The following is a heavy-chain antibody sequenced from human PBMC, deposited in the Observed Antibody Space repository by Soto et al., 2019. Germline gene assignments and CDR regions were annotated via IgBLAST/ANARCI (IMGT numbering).Heavy chain of an antibody. V-gene: IGHV3-30*18. J-gene: IGHJ6*02. Sequence: QVQLVESGGGVVQPGRSLRLSCAASGFTFTSYGMHWVRQAPGKGLEWVSVIAYGGIDKYYGSSVKGRFTTSRDSSKNTLYLQRDSLSSEDTAVYYCAKGSYGGRYGMDVWGRGTTVIVSS. D-gene: IGHD4-17*01. CDR2: IAYGGIDK. CDR1: GFTFTSYG. CDR3: AKGSYGGRYGMDV.